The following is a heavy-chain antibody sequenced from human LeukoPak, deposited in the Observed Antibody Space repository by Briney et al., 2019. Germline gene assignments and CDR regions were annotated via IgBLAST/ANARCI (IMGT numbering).Heavy chain of an antibody. CDR1: GGSFSGYY. V-gene: IGHV4-34*01. CDR2: INHSGST. J-gene: IGHJ4*02. CDR3: ARDERRYYGSGSPGY. Sequence: PSETLSLTCAVYGGSFSGYYWSWIRQPPGKGLEWIGEINHSGSTNYNPSLKSRVTISVDTSKNQFSLKLSSVTAEDTAVYYCARDERRYYGSGSPGYWGQGTLVTVSS. D-gene: IGHD3-10*01.